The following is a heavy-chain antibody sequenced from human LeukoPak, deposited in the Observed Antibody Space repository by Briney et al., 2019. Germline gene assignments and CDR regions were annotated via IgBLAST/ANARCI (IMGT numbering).Heavy chain of an antibody. CDR1: GFTFSSYA. J-gene: IGHJ4*02. V-gene: IGHV3-23*01. Sequence: GGSLRLSCAASGFTFSSYAMSWVRQAPGKGLEWVSAISGSGGCTYYADSVKGRFTISRDNSKNTLYLQMNSLRAEDTAVYYCAKVRGYYYDSSGYYPLPTYYFDYWGQGTLVTVSA. CDR3: AKVRGYYYDSSGYYPLPTYYFDY. CDR2: ISGSGGCT. D-gene: IGHD3-22*01.